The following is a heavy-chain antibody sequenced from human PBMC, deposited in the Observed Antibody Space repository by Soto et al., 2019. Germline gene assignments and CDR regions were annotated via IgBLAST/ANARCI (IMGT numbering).Heavy chain of an antibody. D-gene: IGHD3-10*01. J-gene: IGHJ4*02. CDR1: GGSVSSGSYY. Sequence: NPSETLSLTCTVSGGSVSSGSYYWSWIRQPPGKGLEWIGYIYYSGSTNYNPSLKSRVTISVDTSKNQFSLKLSSVTAADTAVYYCARETQLWFESNYFDCWGQGTLVTVSS. V-gene: IGHV4-61*01. CDR2: IYYSGST. CDR3: ARETQLWFESNYFDC.